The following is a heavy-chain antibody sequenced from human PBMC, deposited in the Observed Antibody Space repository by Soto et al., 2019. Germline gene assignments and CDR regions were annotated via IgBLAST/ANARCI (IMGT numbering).Heavy chain of an antibody. CDR1: GFTFRNHA. CDR3: ARGVFHYDFWSGYY. CDR2: ISYDASNK. V-gene: IGHV3-30-3*01. D-gene: IGHD3-3*01. J-gene: IGHJ4*02. Sequence: GGSLRLSCAASGFTFRNHAMHWVRQAPGKGLEWVAVISYDASNKFYADSVKGRFTISRDNSKNTLYLQMNSLRAEDTAVYYCARGVFHYDFWSGYYWGQGTLVTVSS.